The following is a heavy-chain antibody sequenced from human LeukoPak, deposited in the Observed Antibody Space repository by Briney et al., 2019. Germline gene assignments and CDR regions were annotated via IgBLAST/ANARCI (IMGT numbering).Heavy chain of an antibody. CDR1: GYTFTSYA. J-gene: IGHJ6*02. Sequence: ASVKVSCKASGYTFTSYAMHWVRQAPGQRLEWMGWINAGNGNTKYSQKFQGRVTVTRDTSASTAYMELSSLRSEDTAVYYCARDVSRLRSYVGATYGMDVWGQGTTVTVSS. D-gene: IGHD3-16*01. CDR3: ARDVSRLRSYVGATYGMDV. V-gene: IGHV1-3*01. CDR2: INAGNGNT.